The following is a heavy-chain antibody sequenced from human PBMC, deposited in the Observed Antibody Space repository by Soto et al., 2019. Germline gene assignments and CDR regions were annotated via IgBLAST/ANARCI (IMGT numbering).Heavy chain of an antibody. V-gene: IGHV3-9*01. CDR2: IAWNSDII. CDR3: AKDHYGSAIYGMDV. CDR1: GFRFEDYA. D-gene: IGHD3-10*01. Sequence: EVQLVESGGGLVQPGRSLRISCAASGFRFEDYAMHWVRQAPGKGLEWVSGIAWNSDIIGYVDSVKGRFTISRDNGKNSLYLEMISLRPEDTALYYCAKDHYGSAIYGMDVWGQGTTVTVSS. J-gene: IGHJ6*02.